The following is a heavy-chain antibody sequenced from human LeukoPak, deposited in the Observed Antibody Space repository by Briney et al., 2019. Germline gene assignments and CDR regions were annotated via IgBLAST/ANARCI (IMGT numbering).Heavy chain of an antibody. CDR3: ARRGTYYDFWSGYPFDY. J-gene: IGHJ4*02. CDR1: GYSFTSYW. D-gene: IGHD3-3*01. Sequence: GESLKISSKGSGYSFTSYWIGWVRQMPGKGLEWMGIIYPGDSDTRYSPSFQGQVTISADKSISTAYLQWSSLKASDTAMYYCARRGTYYDFWSGYPFDYWGQGTLVTVSS. V-gene: IGHV5-51*01. CDR2: IYPGDSDT.